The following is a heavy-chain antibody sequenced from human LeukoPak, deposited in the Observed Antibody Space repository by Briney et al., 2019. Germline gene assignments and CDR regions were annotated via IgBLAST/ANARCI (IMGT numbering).Heavy chain of an antibody. V-gene: IGHV3-74*01. J-gene: IGHJ5*02. Sequence: SGGSLRLSCAASGFTFSTYWMHWVRQAPGKGLVWVSRINSDGSNTNYADSVKGRFTISRDNAKNSLYLQMNSLRAEDTAVYYCARASNSGYDLNWFDPWGQGTLVTVSS. CDR1: GFTFSTYW. CDR3: ARASNSGYDLNWFDP. CDR2: INSDGSNT. D-gene: IGHD5-12*01.